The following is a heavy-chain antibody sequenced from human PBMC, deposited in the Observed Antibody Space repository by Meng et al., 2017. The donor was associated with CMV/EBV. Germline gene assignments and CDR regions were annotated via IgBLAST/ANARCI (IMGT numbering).Heavy chain of an antibody. CDR2: IRNKANNYAT. D-gene: IGHD2-2*01. J-gene: IGHJ4*02. CDR1: GFTFSDST. V-gene: IGHV3-73*01. CDR3: VAPSCSSTDCYAADF. Sequence: GGSLRLSCAASGFTFSDSTMHWVRQASGKGLECVGHIRNKANNYATAYAASVKGRFTISRDDSSSTTYLQLSSVKADDTAVYYCVAPSCSSTDCYAADFWGQGTLVTVSS.